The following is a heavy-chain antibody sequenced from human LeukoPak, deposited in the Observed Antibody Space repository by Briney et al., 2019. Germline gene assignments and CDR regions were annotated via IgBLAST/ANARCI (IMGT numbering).Heavy chain of an antibody. CDR1: GFTFSNAW. CDR3: TTDGFLVTAAPIDY. J-gene: IGHJ4*02. CDR2: IKSKTDGGTT. V-gene: IGHV3-15*01. D-gene: IGHD2-21*02. Sequence: GGSLRLSCAASGFTFSNAWMSWVRQAPGKGLEWVGRIKSKTDGGTTDYAAPVKGRFTISRDDSKNTLYLQMNSLKTEDTAVYYCTTDGFLVTAAPIDYWGQGTLVTVSS.